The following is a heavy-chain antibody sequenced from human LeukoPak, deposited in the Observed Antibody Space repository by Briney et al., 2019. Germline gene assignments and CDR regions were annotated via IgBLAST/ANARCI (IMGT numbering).Heavy chain of an antibody. J-gene: IGHJ4*02. Sequence: SETLSLTCTVSGGSISSSSYYWGWIRQPPGKGLEWIGSIYYSGSTYYNPSLKSRVTISVDTSKNQFSLELSSVTAADTAVYYCARERGSYTARFFDYWGQGTLVTVSS. CDR1: GGSISSSSYY. D-gene: IGHD1-26*01. CDR2: IYYSGST. V-gene: IGHV4-39*02. CDR3: ARERGSYTARFFDY.